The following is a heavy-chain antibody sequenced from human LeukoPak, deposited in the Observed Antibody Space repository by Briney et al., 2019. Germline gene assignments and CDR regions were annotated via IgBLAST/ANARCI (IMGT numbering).Heavy chain of an antibody. J-gene: IGHJ6*02. CDR2: ISWNSGSI. CDR3: AKDIRSDTVMVGGYYYYGMDV. V-gene: IGHV3-9*01. D-gene: IGHD5-18*01. Sequence: PGRSLRLSCAASGFTFDDYAMHWVRQAPGKGLEWVSGISWNSGSIGYADSVKGRFTISRDNAKNSLYLQMNSLRAEDTALYYCAKDIRSDTVMVGGYYYYGMDVWGQGTTVTVSS. CDR1: GFTFDDYA.